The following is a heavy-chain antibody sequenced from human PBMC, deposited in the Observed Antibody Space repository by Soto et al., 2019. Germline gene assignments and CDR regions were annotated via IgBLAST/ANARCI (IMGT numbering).Heavy chain of an antibody. V-gene: IGHV3-21*01. CDR3: ARDLGLLQSLFDY. CDR2: MSVSGDNI. CDR1: GFSFNSSN. Sequence: GGSLRLSCLASGFSFNSSNINWIRRPPGWGLEWVASMSVSGDNIYYGDSVQGRFTISRDNSKRSVFLDLKSLRVADTAVYYCARDLGLLQSLFDYWGQGPLVTVCS. D-gene: IGHD1-26*01. J-gene: IGHJ4*02.